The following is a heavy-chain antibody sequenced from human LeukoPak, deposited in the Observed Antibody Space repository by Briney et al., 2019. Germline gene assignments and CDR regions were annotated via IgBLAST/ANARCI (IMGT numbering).Heavy chain of an antibody. Sequence: GGSLRLSCAASGFPFTSYAMTWVRQAPGKGLEWVSAISGSGVTTYFADSVKGRFTISRDNSKNTLYLQMNSLRAEDTAVYYCAKNVREADWYYYYMDVWGKGTTVTISS. CDR1: GFPFTSYA. V-gene: IGHV3-23*01. CDR2: ISGSGVTT. J-gene: IGHJ6*03. D-gene: IGHD3-9*01. CDR3: AKNVREADWYYYYMDV.